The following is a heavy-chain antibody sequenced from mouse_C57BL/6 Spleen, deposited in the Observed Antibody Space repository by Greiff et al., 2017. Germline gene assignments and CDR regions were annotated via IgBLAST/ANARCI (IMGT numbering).Heavy chain of an antibody. Sequence: QVQLQQPGAELVMPGASVKLSCKASGYTFTSYWMHWVKQRPGQGLEWIGEIDPSDSYTNYNQKFKGKSTLTVDKSSSTAYMQLSSLTSEDSAVYYCARQATVVATRYFDVWGTGTTVTVSS. V-gene: IGHV1-69*01. CDR3: ARQATVVATRYFDV. J-gene: IGHJ1*03. CDR1: GYTFTSYW. CDR2: IDPSDSYT. D-gene: IGHD1-1*01.